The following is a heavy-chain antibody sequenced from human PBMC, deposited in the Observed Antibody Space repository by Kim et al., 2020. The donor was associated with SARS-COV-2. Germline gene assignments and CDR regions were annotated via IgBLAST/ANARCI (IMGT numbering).Heavy chain of an antibody. Sequence: GGSLRLSCAASGFTFSNAWMSWVRQAPGKGLEWVGRIKSKTDGRTTDYAAPVKGRFTISRDDSKNTLYLQMNSLKTEDTAVYYCLRPLWGSWGQGTLVTVSS. CDR2: IKSKTDGRTT. V-gene: IGHV3-15*01. J-gene: IGHJ4*02. D-gene: IGHD5-18*01. CDR3: LRPLWGS. CDR1: GFTFSNAW.